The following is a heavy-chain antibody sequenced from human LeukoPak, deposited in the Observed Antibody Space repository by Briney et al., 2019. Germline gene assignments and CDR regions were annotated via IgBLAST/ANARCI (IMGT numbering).Heavy chain of an antibody. CDR3: ARTTEGGYTYDFFYYYYMDV. D-gene: IGHD5-18*01. CDR2: IYYSGST. Sequence: SETLSLTCTVSGGSISSYYWSWIRQPPGKGLEWIGYIYYSGSTNYNPSLKSRVTISVDSSKNQFSLKLSSVTAADTAVYYCARTTEGGYTYDFFYYYYMDVWGKGSTVTISS. J-gene: IGHJ6*03. V-gene: IGHV4-59*01. CDR1: GGSISSYY.